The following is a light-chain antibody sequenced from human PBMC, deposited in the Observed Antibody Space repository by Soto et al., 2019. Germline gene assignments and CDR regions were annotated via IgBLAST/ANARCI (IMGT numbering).Light chain of an antibody. CDR1: QSLSSNY. CDR3: QQYGSSPPWT. V-gene: IGKV3-20*01. Sequence: EIVLTQSPGTLSLSPGERATLSCRASQSLSSNYLAWYQQKPGQAPRLLMYGAYSRTTGIPDRFSGSRSGTDFTLTISRLEPEDFAVYYCQQYGSSPPWTFGQGTKVEIK. J-gene: IGKJ1*01. CDR2: GAY.